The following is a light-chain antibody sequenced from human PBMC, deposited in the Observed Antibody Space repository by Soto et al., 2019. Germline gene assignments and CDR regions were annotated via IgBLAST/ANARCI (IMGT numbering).Light chain of an antibody. CDR3: CSYAGNYDYV. CDR2: SIT. J-gene: IGLJ1*01. Sequence: QSVLTQPRSVSGSPGQSVTISCTGTSSDVGGHNYVSWYQQHPVKAPKLLISSITKRSSGVPDRFSGSKSGNTAFLTISGLHTDDEADSYCCSYAGNYDYVFGTGTKVTVL. V-gene: IGLV2-11*01. CDR1: SSDVGGHNY.